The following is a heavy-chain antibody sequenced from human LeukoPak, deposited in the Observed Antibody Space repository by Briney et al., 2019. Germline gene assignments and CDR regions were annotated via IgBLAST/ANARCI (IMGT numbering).Heavy chain of an antibody. D-gene: IGHD1-26*01. CDR1: GFTFSSYW. CDR2: INTDGSST. CDR3: ARDPKIVGAAPFDY. J-gene: IGHJ4*02. V-gene: IGHV3-74*01. Sequence: GGSLRLSCAASGFTFSSYWMHWVRQAPGKGLVWVSRINTDGSSTSYADSVKGRFTISRDNAKNTLYLQMNSLRAEDTAVYYCARDPKIVGAAPFDYWGQGTLVTVSS.